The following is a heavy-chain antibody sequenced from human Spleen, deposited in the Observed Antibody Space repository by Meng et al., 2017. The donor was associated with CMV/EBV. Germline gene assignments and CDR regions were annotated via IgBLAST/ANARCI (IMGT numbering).Heavy chain of an antibody. V-gene: IGHV1-8*01. CDR2: MNPNSGNA. CDR1: GYTFTDYG. D-gene: IGHD3-10*01. Sequence: SCKASGYTFTDYGINWVRQASGQGLEWLGWMNPNSGNAGYAQKFQGRVSMTRDTSISTAYMELTSLTSEDTAVYFCVRLAVRGVIGPWGQGTLVTVSS. J-gene: IGHJ5*02. CDR3: VRLAVRGVIGP.